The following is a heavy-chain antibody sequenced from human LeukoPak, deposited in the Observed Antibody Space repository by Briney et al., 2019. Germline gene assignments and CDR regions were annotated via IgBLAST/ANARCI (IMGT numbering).Heavy chain of an antibody. D-gene: IGHD6-13*01. CDR1: GGSISSYY. CDR3: ARGYSSSWYFNWFDP. CDR2: IYYSGST. J-gene: IGHJ5*02. Sequence: SETLSLTCTVSGGSISSYYWSWIRQPPGKGLELIAYIYYSGSTNYNPSLKSRVTISVDTSKNQFSLKLSSVTAADTAVYYCARGYSSSWYFNWFDPWGQGTLVTVSS. V-gene: IGHV4-59*08.